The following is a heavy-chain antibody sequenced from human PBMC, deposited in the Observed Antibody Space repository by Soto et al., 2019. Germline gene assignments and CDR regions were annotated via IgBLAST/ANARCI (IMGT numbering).Heavy chain of an antibody. D-gene: IGHD2-2*02. CDR2: IHPNSGKT. J-gene: IGHJ4*02. Sequence: ASVKVSCKASGYTFTDHCINWVRQAPGHAPEYMGWIHPNSGKTKYAQKFQGRVTMTRDTSTSTAYMELSSLRSEDTAVYYCARVGAVVVPAAIFDYWGQGTLVTVSS. CDR3: ARVGAVVVPAAIFDY. V-gene: IGHV1-2*02. CDR1: GYTFTDHC.